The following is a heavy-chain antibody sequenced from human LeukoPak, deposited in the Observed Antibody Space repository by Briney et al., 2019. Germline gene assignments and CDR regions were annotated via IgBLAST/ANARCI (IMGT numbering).Heavy chain of an antibody. D-gene: IGHD1-20*01. CDR3: AQSGRVTGPRGYYYYMDV. CDR1: GFTFSSYA. V-gene: IGHV3-23*01. Sequence: QSGGSLRLSCEASGFTFSSYAMSWVRQAPGKGLEWVSAISGSGGSTYYADSVKGRFTISRDNSKNTLYLQMNSLRAEDTAVYYCAQSGRVTGPRGYYYYMDVWGKGTTVTVSS. CDR2: ISGSGGST. J-gene: IGHJ6*03.